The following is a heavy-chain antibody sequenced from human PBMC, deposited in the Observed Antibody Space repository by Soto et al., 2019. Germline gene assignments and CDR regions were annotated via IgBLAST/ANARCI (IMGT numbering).Heavy chain of an antibody. CDR2: INSDGSST. Sequence: GGSLRLSCAASGFTISSYWMHRVRQAPGKGLVWVSRINSDGSSTSYADSVKGRFTISRDNAKNTLYLQMNSLRAEDTAVYYCARAGILVVVPDAIEPDYYYYGMDVWGQGTTVTVSS. D-gene: IGHD2-2*02. V-gene: IGHV3-74*01. CDR1: GFTISSYW. J-gene: IGHJ6*02. CDR3: ARAGILVVVPDAIEPDYYYYGMDV.